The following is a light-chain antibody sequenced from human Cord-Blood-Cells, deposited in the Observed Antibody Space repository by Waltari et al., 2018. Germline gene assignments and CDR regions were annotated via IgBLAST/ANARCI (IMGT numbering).Light chain of an antibody. CDR2: LNSDGSH. CDR3: QTWGTGIRV. CDR1: SGHSSYA. J-gene: IGLJ3*02. V-gene: IGLV4-69*01. Sequence: QLVLTQSPSASASLGASVKLTCTLSSGHSSYAIAWHQQQPEKGPRYLMKLNSDGSHSKGDGIPDRFSGSSSGGARFLTIPSLQAGDEADYYCQTWGTGIRVFGGGTKLTVL.